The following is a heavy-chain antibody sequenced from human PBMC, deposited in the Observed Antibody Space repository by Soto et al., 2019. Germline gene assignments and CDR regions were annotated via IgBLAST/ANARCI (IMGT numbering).Heavy chain of an antibody. CDR2: IDADNGNT. J-gene: IGHJ4*02. Sequence: QVQLVQSGAEEKKPGASVKVSCKPSGYTFTQYSIHWVRQAPGQRLEWMGWIDADNGNTKYSQKFQGRVTITRDTSASTVYMELISLRSEDTAVYYCARDSIWASDYFDYWGQGTLDTVSS. CDR3: ARDSIWASDYFDY. D-gene: IGHD7-27*01. CDR1: GYTFTQYS. V-gene: IGHV1-3*05.